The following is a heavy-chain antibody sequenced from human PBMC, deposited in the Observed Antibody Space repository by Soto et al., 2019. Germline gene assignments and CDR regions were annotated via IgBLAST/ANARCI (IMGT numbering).Heavy chain of an antibody. V-gene: IGHV3-53*01. CDR1: GFSVSSKY. Sequence: EVQLVESGGGLIQPGGSLRLSCAASGFSVSSKYMTWVHQAPGKGLEWVSVIYGGGTTYYADSVKGRFTISRDNSKNTLYLQMNSLRPEDTAVYYCVQTTGWPGFNFWGQGTLVTVSS. D-gene: IGHD6-19*01. J-gene: IGHJ4*02. CDR3: VQTTGWPGFNF. CDR2: IYGGGTT.